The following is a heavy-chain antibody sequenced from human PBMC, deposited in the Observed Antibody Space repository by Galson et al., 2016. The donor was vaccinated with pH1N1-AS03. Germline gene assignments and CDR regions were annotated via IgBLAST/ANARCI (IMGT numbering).Heavy chain of an antibody. V-gene: IGHV1-18*01. D-gene: IGHD3-10*01. J-gene: IGHJ4*02. CDR3: ARSGSGRFYEGDF. CDR1: GYTFTNYG. CDR2: IGTYT. Sequence: SVKVSCKASGYTFTNYGISWVRQAPGQGLEYMGWIGTYTIYAQKLQGRVTMTTDTSTSTAYMGLRSLRSDDTAVYYCARSGSGRFYEGDFWGQGTLVSVSS.